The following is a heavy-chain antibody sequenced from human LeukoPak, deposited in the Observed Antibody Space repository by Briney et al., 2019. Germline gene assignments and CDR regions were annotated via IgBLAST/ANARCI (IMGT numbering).Heavy chain of an antibody. CDR2: IYYSGST. CDR1: GGSISSYY. Sequence: SETLSLTCTVSGGSISSYYWSWIRQPPGKGLEWIGYIYYSGSTNYNPSLKSRVTISVDTSKNQFSLKLSPVTAANTAVYYCARDTSLWFGEYNYWGRGTLVTVSS. CDR3: ARDTSLWFGEYNY. V-gene: IGHV4-59*01. J-gene: IGHJ4*02. D-gene: IGHD3-10*01.